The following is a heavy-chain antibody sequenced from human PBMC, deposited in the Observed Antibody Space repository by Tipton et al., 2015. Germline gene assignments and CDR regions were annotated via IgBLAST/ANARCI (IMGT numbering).Heavy chain of an antibody. D-gene: IGHD2-2*01. J-gene: IGHJ4*02. V-gene: IGHV4-39*07. CDR3: ARAPAAAETYFDS. CDR2: IYYSGSA. Sequence: TLSLTCTVSGGSISSPSYYWDWIRQPPGKGLEWIGSIYYSGSAYYNPSLKSRVTISVDTSKNQFSLNLTSVTAADTAFYYCARAPAAAETYFDSWGQGTLVTVSS. CDR1: GGSISSPSYY.